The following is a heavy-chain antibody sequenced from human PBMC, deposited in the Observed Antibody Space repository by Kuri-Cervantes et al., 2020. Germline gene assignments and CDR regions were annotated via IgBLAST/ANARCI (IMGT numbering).Heavy chain of an antibody. CDR1: GYTFTGYY. V-gene: IGHV1-2*02. D-gene: IGHD1-26*01. CDR2: INPNSGGT. Sequence: ASVKVSCKASGYTFTGYYMHWVRQAPGQRLEWMGWINPNSGGTNYAQKFQGRVTMTRDTSISTAYMELSRLRSDDTAVYYCAREYSGSYSRYYGMDVWGQGTTVTVSS. CDR3: AREYSGSYSRYYGMDV. J-gene: IGHJ6*02.